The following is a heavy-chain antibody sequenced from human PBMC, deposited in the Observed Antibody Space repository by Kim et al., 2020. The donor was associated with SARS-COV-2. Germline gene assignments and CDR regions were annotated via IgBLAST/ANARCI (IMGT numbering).Heavy chain of an antibody. D-gene: IGHD2-21*02. V-gene: IGHV1-69*04. CDR1: GGTFSSYA. J-gene: IGHJ6*02. CDR3: ARVPPGDSYYYYYGMDV. Sequence: SVKVSCNASGGTFSSYAISWVRQAPGQGLEWMGRIIPILGIANYAQKFQGRVTITADKSTSTAYMELSSLRSEDTAVYYCARVPPGDSYYYYYGMDVWGQGTTVTVSS. CDR2: IIPILGIA.